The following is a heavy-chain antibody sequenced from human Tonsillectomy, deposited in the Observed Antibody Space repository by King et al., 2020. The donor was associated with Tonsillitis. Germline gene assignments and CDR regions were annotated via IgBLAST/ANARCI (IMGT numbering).Heavy chain of an antibody. V-gene: IGHV3-7*01. CDR2: IKQDGSEK. CDR1: GFTFSTYW. J-gene: IGHJ4*02. Sequence: VQLVESGGGLVQPGGSLRLSCAASGFTFSTYWMTWVRQAPGKGLEWVANIKQDGSEKFYVDSVKGRFTISRDNAKNSQYLQMNSLRAEDTAVYYCASYYDSSGSSGFDYWGQGTLVTVSS. CDR3: ASYYDSSGSSGFDY. D-gene: IGHD3-22*01.